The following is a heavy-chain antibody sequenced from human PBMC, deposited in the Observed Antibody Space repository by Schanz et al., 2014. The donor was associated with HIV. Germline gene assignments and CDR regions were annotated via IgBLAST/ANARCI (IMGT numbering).Heavy chain of an antibody. CDR1: GFTFDDFA. CDR3: AKGQRGVVRGDIDY. D-gene: IGHD3-10*01. J-gene: IGHJ4*02. Sequence: EAQLVESGGGLVQPGRSLRLSCAVSGFTFDDFAMHWVRQSPGKGLEWDSRISDSGGSTYYADSVKGRFIISRDNSKNTLYLQMNSLRAEDTAVYYCAKGQRGVVRGDIDYWGQGTLVTVSS. V-gene: IGHV3-23*04. CDR2: ISDSGGST.